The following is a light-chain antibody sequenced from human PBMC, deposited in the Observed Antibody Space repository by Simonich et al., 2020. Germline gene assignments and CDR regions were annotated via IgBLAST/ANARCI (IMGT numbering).Light chain of an antibody. V-gene: IGKV4-1*01. CDR2: WAS. J-gene: IGKJ5*01. CDR1: QSVLYSSNNKNY. Sequence: DIVMTQSPDSLAVSLGERVTINCKSSQSVLYSSNNKNYLAWYPQKPGKPPKLLIYWASTRESGVPDRFSGSGSGTDFTLTISSLQAEDVAVYYCQQYYSTPITFGQGTRLEIK. CDR3: QQYYSTPIT.